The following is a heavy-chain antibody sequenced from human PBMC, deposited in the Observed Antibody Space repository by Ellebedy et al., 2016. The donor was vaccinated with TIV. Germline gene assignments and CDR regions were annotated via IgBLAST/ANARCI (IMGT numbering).Heavy chain of an antibody. Sequence: SETLSLXCTVSGGSVSSGSHYWSWIRQPAGKGLEWIGRIYSSGNIDYNPTLKSRLSMSLDTSKNQLSLKLSSVTVADSALYYCARKTSAMRFDPWGQGTLVTVSS. J-gene: IGHJ5*02. V-gene: IGHV4-61*10. CDR1: GGSVSSGSHY. D-gene: IGHD3-10*01. CDR3: ARKTSAMRFDP. CDR2: IYSSGNI.